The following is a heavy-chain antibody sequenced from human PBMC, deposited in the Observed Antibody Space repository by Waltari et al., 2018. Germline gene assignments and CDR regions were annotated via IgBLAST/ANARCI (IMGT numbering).Heavy chain of an antibody. D-gene: IGHD3-10*01. CDR1: GGSISSGSYY. Sequence: QVQLQESGPGLVKPSQTLSLTCTVSGGSISSGSYYWSWIRQPAGKGLEWIGRIYTRGGTNYNPTRKSRVTISVDASKNQFSLKLSSVTAADTAVYYCARGGYGSGSYGYWGQGTLVTVSS. CDR3: ARGGYGSGSYGY. V-gene: IGHV4-61*02. CDR2: IYTRGGT. J-gene: IGHJ4*02.